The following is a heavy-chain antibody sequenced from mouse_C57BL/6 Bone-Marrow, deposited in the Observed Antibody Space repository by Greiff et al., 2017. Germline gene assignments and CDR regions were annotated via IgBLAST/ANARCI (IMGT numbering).Heavy chain of an antibody. D-gene: IGHD1-2*01. CDR1: GFNIKDDY. V-gene: IGHV14-4*01. CDR3: TSFLDYAMDY. CDR2: IDPENGDT. Sequence: EVKLVESGAELVRPGASVKLSCTASGFNIKDDYMHWVKQRPEQGLEWIGWIDPENGDTEYASQFQGKATITADTSSNTAYLQLRSLTSADTAVYYCTSFLDYAMDYWGQGTSVTVSS. J-gene: IGHJ4*01.